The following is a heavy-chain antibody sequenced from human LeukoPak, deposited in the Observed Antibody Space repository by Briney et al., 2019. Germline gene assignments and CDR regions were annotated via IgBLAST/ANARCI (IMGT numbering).Heavy chain of an antibody. V-gene: IGHV1-18*01. CDR2: ISAYNGNT. Sequence: GASVNVSCKASGYTFTNYGVTWVRQAPGQGLEWMGWISAYNGNTNYAQKFQGRVTMTTDTSTSTAYMELRSLRSDDTAVYYCARDRQSGYWGQGTLVTVSS. J-gene: IGHJ4*02. CDR3: ARDRQSGY. D-gene: IGHD1-26*01. CDR1: GYTFTNYG.